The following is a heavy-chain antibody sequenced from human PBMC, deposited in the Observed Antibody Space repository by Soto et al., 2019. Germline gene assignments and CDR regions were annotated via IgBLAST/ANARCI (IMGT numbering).Heavy chain of an antibody. CDR3: ARDTRERQFDY. CDR1: GGSISSGGYS. D-gene: IGHD1-26*01. V-gene: IGHV4-30-2*01. J-gene: IGHJ4*02. Sequence: QLQLQESGSGLVKPSQTLSLTCAVSGGSISSGGYSWSWIRQPPGKGLEWIGYIYHSGSTYYNPSLKSRVTTSVDRYQNQFSLKLSSVTAADTAVYYRARDTRERQFDYWGQGTLVTVSS. CDR2: IYHSGST.